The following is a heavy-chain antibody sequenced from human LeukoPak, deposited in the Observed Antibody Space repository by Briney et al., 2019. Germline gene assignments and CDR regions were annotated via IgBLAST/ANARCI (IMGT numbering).Heavy chain of an antibody. CDR3: ARVDYGDSQNY. Sequence: ASVKVSCKTSGYTFTNYGISWVRQAPGQGLEWMGWISAYNANTNYAQKFQGRVTMTTDTSTSTAYMELRSLRSDDTAVYYCARVDYGDSQNYWGQGTLVTVSS. V-gene: IGHV1-18*01. D-gene: IGHD4-17*01. CDR2: ISAYNANT. J-gene: IGHJ4*02. CDR1: GYTFTNYG.